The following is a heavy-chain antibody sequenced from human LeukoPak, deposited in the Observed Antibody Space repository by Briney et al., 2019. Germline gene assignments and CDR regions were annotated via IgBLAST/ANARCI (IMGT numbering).Heavy chain of an antibody. V-gene: IGHV3-7*01. D-gene: IGHD6-13*01. J-gene: IGHJ5*02. Sequence: GGSLRLSCAASGFTFSSYWMSWVRQAPGKGLEWVANIKQDGSEKYYVDFVKGRFTISRDNAKNSLYLQMNSLRAEDTAVYYCARGAAAGTGPSWFDPWGQGTLVTVSS. CDR2: IKQDGSEK. CDR3: ARGAAAGTGPSWFDP. CDR1: GFTFSSYW.